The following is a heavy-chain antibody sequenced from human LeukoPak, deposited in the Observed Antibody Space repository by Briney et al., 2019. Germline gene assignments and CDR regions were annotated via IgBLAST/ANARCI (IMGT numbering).Heavy chain of an antibody. CDR2: ISWNSGSI. D-gene: IGHD5/OR15-5a*01. CDR1: GFTFDDYA. CDR3: AKDIKVSPKGPIDY. V-gene: IGHV3-9*01. Sequence: GRSLRLSCAASGFTFDDYAMHWVRQAPGKGLEWVSGISWNSGSIGYADAVKGRFTISRDNAKNSLYLQMNSLRAEDPALYYCAKDIKVSPKGPIDYWGQGTLVTVSS. J-gene: IGHJ4*02.